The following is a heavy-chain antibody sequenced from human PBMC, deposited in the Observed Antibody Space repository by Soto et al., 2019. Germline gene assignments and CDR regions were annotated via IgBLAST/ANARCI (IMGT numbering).Heavy chain of an antibody. CDR3: ARDRNPYCGTDCSSTPMHV. CDR2: IWYDGSNE. Sequence: PEGSLRLSCVASGFTCSSYVIHWVSQAPGKGLEWVALIWYDGSNEYYADSVKGRFTISRDNSKNTMFLQMNTLRADDTAIYYCARDRNPYCGTDCSSTPMHVWCPGTSVTIFS. CDR1: GFTCSSYV. J-gene: IGHJ6*02. D-gene: IGHD2-21*02. V-gene: IGHV3-33*01.